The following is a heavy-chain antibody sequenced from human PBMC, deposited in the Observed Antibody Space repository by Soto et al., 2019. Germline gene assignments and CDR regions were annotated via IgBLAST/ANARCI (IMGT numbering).Heavy chain of an antibody. CDR1: GGTFSSYA. V-gene: IGHV1-69*13. J-gene: IGHJ4*02. CDR2: IIPIFGTA. CDR3: ARGPYYYGSGSYFHGDY. D-gene: IGHD3-10*01. Sequence: SVKVSCKASGGTFSSYAISWVRQAPGQGLEWMGGIIPIFGTANYAQKFQGRVTITADESTSTAYMELSSLRSEDTAVYYCARGPYYYGSGSYFHGDYWGQGTLVTVSS.